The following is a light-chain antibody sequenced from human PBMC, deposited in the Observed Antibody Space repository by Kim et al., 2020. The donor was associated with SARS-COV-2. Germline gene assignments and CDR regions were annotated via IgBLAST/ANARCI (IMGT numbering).Light chain of an antibody. J-gene: IGKJ1*01. Sequence: DIQMTQSPSTLSASVGDRVTITCRASQSISSWLAWYQQKPGKAPKLLIYDASSLESGVPSRFSGSGSGTEFTFTISSLQPDDFATYHCQQYNSYSPWTFGQGTKVDIK. V-gene: IGKV1-5*01. CDR3: QQYNSYSPWT. CDR2: DAS. CDR1: QSISSW.